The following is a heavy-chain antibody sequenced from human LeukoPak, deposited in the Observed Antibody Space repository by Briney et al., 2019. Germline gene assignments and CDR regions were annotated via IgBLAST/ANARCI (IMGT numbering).Heavy chain of an antibody. Sequence: SETLSLTCTVSGGSISSGSYYWSWIRQPAGKGLEWIGRIYTSGSTNYNPSLKSRVTISVDTSKKQFSLKLSSVTAADTAVYYCARDQVTRKPYFDYWGQGTLVTVSS. CDR1: GGSISSGSYY. CDR3: ARDQVTRKPYFDY. J-gene: IGHJ4*02. CDR2: IYTSGST. V-gene: IGHV4-61*02. D-gene: IGHD2-21*02.